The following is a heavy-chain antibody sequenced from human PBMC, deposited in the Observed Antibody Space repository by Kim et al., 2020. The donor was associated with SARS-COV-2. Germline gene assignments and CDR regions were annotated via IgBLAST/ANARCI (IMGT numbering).Heavy chain of an antibody. CDR2: IIPILGIA. Sequence: SVKVYCKASGGTFSSYAISWVRQAPGQGLEWMGRIIPILGIANYAQKFQGRVTITADKSTSTAYMELSSLRSEDTAVYYCAASTTGTVDYLRQGTLVTV. D-gene: IGHD1-1*01. CDR1: GGTFSSYA. CDR3: AASTTGTVDY. V-gene: IGHV1-69*04. J-gene: IGHJ4*02.